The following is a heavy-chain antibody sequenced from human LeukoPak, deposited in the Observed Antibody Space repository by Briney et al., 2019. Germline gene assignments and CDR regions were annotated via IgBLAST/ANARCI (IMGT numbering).Heavy chain of an antibody. CDR3: AREYSSSPERRWTRLDS. CDR2: INHSGST. D-gene: IGHD6-6*01. Sequence: SETLSLTYAVYGGSFSGYYWSWIRQPPGKGLEWIGEINHSGSTNYNPSLKSRVTISVDTSKNQFSLKLSSVTAADTAVYYCAREYSSSPERRWTRLDSWGQGTLVTVSS. CDR1: GGSFSGYY. V-gene: IGHV4-34*01. J-gene: IGHJ4*02.